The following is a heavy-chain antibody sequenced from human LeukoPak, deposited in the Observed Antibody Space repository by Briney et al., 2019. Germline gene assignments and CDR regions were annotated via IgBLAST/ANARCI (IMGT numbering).Heavy chain of an antibody. V-gene: IGHV4-61*02. Sequence: SETLSLTCTVSGGSISSSFYYWSWIRQPAGKGLEWIGRIHPSGSTNYNPSLKSRVTLSVDTSKNQFSLKLNSVTAADTAVYYCARGPPPDFDYWGRGTLVTVSS. CDR1: GGSISSSFYY. CDR3: ARGPPPDFDY. CDR2: IHPSGST. J-gene: IGHJ4*02.